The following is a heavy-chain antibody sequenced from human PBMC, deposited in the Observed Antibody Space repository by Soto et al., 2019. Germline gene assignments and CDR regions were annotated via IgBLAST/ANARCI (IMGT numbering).Heavy chain of an antibody. CDR3: GRPWGIGLTPPGP. CDR1: GASINNTSYY. Sequence: SETLSLTCTVSGASINNTSYYWGWIRQSPGKGLEWIGNIYYSGKTYYSPSLKSRVSISVYASRNQFSLRLSSVTAADTAVYYCGRPWGIGLTPPGPWGQGVLVTVSS. D-gene: IGHD6-13*01. CDR2: IYYSGKT. J-gene: IGHJ5*02. V-gene: IGHV4-39*01.